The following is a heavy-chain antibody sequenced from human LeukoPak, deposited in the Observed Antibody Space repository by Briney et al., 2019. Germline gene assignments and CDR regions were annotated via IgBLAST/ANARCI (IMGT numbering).Heavy chain of an antibody. CDR2: INTNTGNP. CDR3: ARTVQLYTSAWYSHYSDY. Sequence: ASVKVSCKASGYTFTNYAMNWVRQAPGQGLEWMGWINTNTGNPTYAQGFTGRFVFSLDTSVSTAYLQISGLKAEDTAVYYCARTVQLYTSAWYSHYSDYWGQGTLVTVSS. V-gene: IGHV7-4-1*02. D-gene: IGHD6-19*01. CDR1: GYTFTNYA. J-gene: IGHJ4*02.